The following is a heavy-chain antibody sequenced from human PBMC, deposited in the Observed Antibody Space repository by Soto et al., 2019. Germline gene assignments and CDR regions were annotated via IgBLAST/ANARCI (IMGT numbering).Heavy chain of an antibody. Sequence: GASVKVSCKAAGYTFTSNSIGWVRQAPGQGLEWMGWINAANGDTKYSPKFQGRVTITRDTSASTAYMELSSLRSEDTAVYYCVRRHVSATGIDWFDPWGQGTLVTVSS. J-gene: IGHJ5*02. CDR2: INAANGDT. CDR1: GYTFTSNS. D-gene: IGHD6-13*01. V-gene: IGHV1-18*04. CDR3: VRRHVSATGIDWFDP.